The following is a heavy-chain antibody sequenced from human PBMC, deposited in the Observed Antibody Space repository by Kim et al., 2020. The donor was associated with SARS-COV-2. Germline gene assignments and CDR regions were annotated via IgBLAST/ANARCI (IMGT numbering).Heavy chain of an antibody. J-gene: IGHJ6*01. CDR2: INHSGST. D-gene: IGHD2-15*01. V-gene: IGHV4-34*01. Sequence: SETLSLTCAVYGGSFSGYYWSWIRQPPGKGLEWIGEINHSGSTNYNPSLKSRVTISVDTSKNQFSLKLSSVTAADTAVYYCARGCRYCSGGSCYSGYYY. CDR1: GGSFSGYY. CDR3: ARGCRYCSGGSCYSGYYY.